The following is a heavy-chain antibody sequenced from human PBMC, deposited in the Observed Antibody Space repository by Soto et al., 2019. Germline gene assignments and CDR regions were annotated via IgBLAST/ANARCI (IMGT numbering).Heavy chain of an antibody. D-gene: IGHD2-15*01. V-gene: IGHV4-34*01. CDR1: GGSFSGYY. J-gene: IGHJ4*02. CDR2: INHSGST. CDR3: ARAGHCSGGSCYGRRHNARRGEHFDY. Sequence: SETLSLTCAVYGGSFSGYYWSWIRQPPGKGLEWIGEINHSGSTNYNPSLKSRVTISVDTSKNQFSLKLSSVTAADTAVYYCARAGHCSGGSCYGRRHNARRGEHFDYWGQGTLVTVSS.